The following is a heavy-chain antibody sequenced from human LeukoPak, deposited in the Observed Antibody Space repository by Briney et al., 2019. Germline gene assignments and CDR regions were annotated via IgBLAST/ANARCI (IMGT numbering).Heavy chain of an antibody. CDR2: INTDGTVT. CDR1: GFTFSKYW. Sequence: GGSLRLSCAASGFTFSKYWMLWVRQAPGKGLESVSRINTDGTVTTYADSVKGRFTVSRNNADNTMFLQMNSVRDGDTAVYYCATKQWLAPPPDSWGQGTPVTVSS. CDR3: ATKQWLAPPPDS. V-gene: IGHV3-74*01. J-gene: IGHJ4*02. D-gene: IGHD6-19*01.